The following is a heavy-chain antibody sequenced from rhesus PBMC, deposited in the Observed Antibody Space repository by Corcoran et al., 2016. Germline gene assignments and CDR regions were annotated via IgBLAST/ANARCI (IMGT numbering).Heavy chain of an antibody. CDR3: ARGVTVVIVAAPLVDTFYF. Sequence: QVQLQESGPGLVKPSETLSLTCAVSGGSISGGYDWSWIRQPLGKGLEWIGYIDGRRRSTNYNPSIKNRVNNSKDTAKNQFSLKLSSVTAADTAVYYWARGVTVVIVAAPLVDTFYFWGQGLRVTVSS. V-gene: IGHV4-76*01. CDR2: IDGRRRST. CDR1: GGSISGGYD. D-gene: IGHD2-33*01. J-gene: IGHJ3*01.